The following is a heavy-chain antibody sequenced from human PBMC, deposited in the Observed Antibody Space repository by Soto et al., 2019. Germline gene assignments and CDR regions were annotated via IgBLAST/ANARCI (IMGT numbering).Heavy chain of an antibody. V-gene: IGHV1-24*01. CDR3: ATFSAYCSGNGFDS. CDR2: VDPEVGET. J-gene: IGHJ4*02. Sequence: ASVKVSCKDSGYSLTELSMLWVRQAPGKGLEWMGGVDPEVGETIYAQKFQGRVSMTEDTSTDTAYMELSSLRSEDTAVYYGATFSAYCSGNGFDSWGQGTLVTVSS. CDR1: GYSLTELS. D-gene: IGHD2-21*01.